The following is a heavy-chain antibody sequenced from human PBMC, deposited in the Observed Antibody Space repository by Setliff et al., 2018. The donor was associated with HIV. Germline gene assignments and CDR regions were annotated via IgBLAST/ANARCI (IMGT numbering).Heavy chain of an antibody. CDR2: ISGSTSSRT. Sequence: PGGSLRLSCEGAGFTFSDYAIRWVRQVPGKGLEWVAGISGSTSSRTYYGDSVQGRFTISRDNSKNTVYLQMNSLRAEDTALYFCARDRRVGYPRGAFDVWGQGTMVTVS. CDR3: ARDRRVGYPRGAFDV. V-gene: IGHV3-23*02. CDR1: GFTFSDYA. D-gene: IGHD5-18*01. J-gene: IGHJ3*01.